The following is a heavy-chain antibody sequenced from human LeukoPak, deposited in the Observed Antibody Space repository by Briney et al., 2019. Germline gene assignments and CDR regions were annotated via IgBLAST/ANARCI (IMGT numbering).Heavy chain of an antibody. Sequence: SVKVSCKASGGTFSSYAISWVRQAPGQGLEWMGGIIPIFGTANYAQKFQGRVTITTDESTSTAYMELSSLRSEDTAVYYCARDGGAYYYDSSSYYFNWFDPWGQGTLVTVSS. D-gene: IGHD3-22*01. V-gene: IGHV1-69*05. J-gene: IGHJ5*02. CDR3: ARDGGAYYYDSSSYYFNWFDP. CDR2: IIPIFGTA. CDR1: GGTFSSYA.